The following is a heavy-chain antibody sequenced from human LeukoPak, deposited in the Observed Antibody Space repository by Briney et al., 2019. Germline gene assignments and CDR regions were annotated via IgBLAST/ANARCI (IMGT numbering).Heavy chain of an antibody. Sequence: GGSLRLSCATSGFIFSHYGMNWVRQAPGKGLEWVSGITSRSTTYYADSVKGRFTISRDNSKNTLYLQMNSLRAEDTAVYYCSKDLWLSSSNWEYDAFDIWGQGTMVTVSS. J-gene: IGHJ3*02. CDR1: GFIFSHYG. CDR3: SKDLWLSSSNWEYDAFDI. D-gene: IGHD6-13*01. V-gene: IGHV3-23*01. CDR2: ITSRSTT.